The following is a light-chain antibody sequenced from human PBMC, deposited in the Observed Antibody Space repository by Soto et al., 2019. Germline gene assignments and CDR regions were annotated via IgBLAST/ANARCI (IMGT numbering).Light chain of an antibody. CDR3: QQYGSSYT. V-gene: IGKV3-20*01. Sequence: EILMTQSPGTLSLSPGERATLSCRASQSVSSSYLAWYQQQPGQAPRLLIYGASSRATGIPDRFSGSGSGTDFTLTISRLESEDFAVYYCQQYGSSYTFGQGTKLEIK. CDR1: QSVSSSY. J-gene: IGKJ2*01. CDR2: GAS.